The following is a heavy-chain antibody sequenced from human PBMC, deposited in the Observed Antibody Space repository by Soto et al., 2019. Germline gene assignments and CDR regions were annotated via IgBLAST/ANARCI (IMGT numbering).Heavy chain of an antibody. V-gene: IGHV3-73*01. CDR1: GFTFSGSA. CDR3: ASKNGHGYSYGMDV. Sequence: EVQLVESGGGLVQPGGSLKLSCAASGFTFSGSAMHWVRQASGKGLEWVGRIRNKPNNYATAYAASVKGRFTISRDDSKNTAYLQMNSLKTEDTAVYYCASKNGHGYSYGMDVWGQGTTVTVSS. J-gene: IGHJ6*02. CDR2: IRNKPNNYAT.